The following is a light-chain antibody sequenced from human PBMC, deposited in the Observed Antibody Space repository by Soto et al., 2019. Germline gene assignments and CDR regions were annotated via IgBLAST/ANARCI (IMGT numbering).Light chain of an antibody. V-gene: IGLV2-23*01. CDR3: CSYAGSSTLV. CDR2: EGS. J-gene: IGLJ2*01. CDR1: SSDVGSYNL. Sequence: QSALTQPASVSGSPGQSITISCTGTSSDVGSYNLVSWYQHHPGKAPILMIYEGSKRPSGVSNRFSGSKSGNTASLTISGLQAEDEADYYCCSYAGSSTLVFGGGTKVTVL.